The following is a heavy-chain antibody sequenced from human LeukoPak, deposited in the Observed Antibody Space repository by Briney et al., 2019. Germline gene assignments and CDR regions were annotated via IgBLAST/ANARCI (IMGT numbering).Heavy chain of an antibody. Sequence: ASVKVSCKASGYTFTSYYMHWVRQAPGQGLEWMGIINPSGGSTSYAQKFQGRVTMTRDMSTSTVYMELSSLRSEDTAVYYCARVLSASSWYGYFDYWGQGTLVTVSS. CDR3: ARVLSASSWYGYFDY. V-gene: IGHV1-46*01. D-gene: IGHD6-13*01. CDR1: GYTFTSYY. J-gene: IGHJ4*02. CDR2: INPSGGST.